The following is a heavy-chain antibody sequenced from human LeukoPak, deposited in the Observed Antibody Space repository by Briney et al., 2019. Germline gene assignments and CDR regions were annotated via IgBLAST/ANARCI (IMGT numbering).Heavy chain of an antibody. V-gene: IGHV1-69*05. CDR2: IIPIFGTA. CDR3: ARDVISYYYDSSGSPIGSHFDF. CDR1: GGTFSSYA. D-gene: IGHD3-22*01. Sequence: SVKVSCKASGGTFSSYAISWVRQAPGQGLEWMGRIIPIFGTASYAQKFQGRVTMTRDTSTSTVYMELSSLRSEDTAVYYCARDVISYYYDSSGSPIGSHFDFWGQGTLVTVSS. J-gene: IGHJ4*02.